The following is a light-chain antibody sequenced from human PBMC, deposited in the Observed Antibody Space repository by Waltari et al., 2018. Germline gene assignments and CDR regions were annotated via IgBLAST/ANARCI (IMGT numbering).Light chain of an antibody. CDR1: QGISSY. J-gene: IGKJ4*01. Sequence: DIQMTQSPSSLSASVGERVTIACRASQGISSYLAWYQQKLGKAPKLLIYAASTLQSGVPSRFSGSGSGTEFTLTISSLQPEDFATYYCQQLNIYPLTFGGGTKVEIK. CDR3: QQLNIYPLT. CDR2: AAS. V-gene: IGKV1-9*01.